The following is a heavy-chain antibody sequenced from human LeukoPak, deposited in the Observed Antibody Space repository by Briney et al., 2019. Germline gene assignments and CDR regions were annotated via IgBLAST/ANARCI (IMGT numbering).Heavy chain of an antibody. CDR3: AKWGDYDILTGYYDSDY. CDR1: GFTFSNYA. V-gene: IGHV3-23*01. Sequence: GASLRLSCAASGFTFSNYAMSWVRQAPGKGLERVSAIVGSGGSTYYADSVKGRFTISRDNPKNTLYLQMNSLRAEDTAVYYCAKWGDYDILTGYYDSDYWGQGTLVTVSS. CDR2: IVGSGGST. J-gene: IGHJ4*02. D-gene: IGHD3-9*01.